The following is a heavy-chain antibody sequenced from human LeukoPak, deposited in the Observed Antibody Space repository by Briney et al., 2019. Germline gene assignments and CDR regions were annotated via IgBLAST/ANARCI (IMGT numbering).Heavy chain of an antibody. Sequence: GGSLRLPCAASGFTFSSYSMNWVRQAPGKGLEWVSSISSSSSYIYYADSVKGRFTISRDNAKNSLYLQMNSLRAEDTAVYYCARPTHSYYYDSIPFDYWGQGTLVTVSS. J-gene: IGHJ4*02. V-gene: IGHV3-21*01. CDR3: ARPTHSYYYDSIPFDY. CDR1: GFTFSSYS. D-gene: IGHD3-22*01. CDR2: ISSSSSYI.